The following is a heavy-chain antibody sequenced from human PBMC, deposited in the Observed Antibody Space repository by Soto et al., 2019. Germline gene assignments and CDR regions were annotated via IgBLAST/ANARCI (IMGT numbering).Heavy chain of an antibody. CDR1: TGSFRGFY. D-gene: IGHD1-26*01. CDR2: INYSGFT. Sequence: SETLSLTCGVSTGSFRGFYWSWIRQPPGKGLEWIGEINYSGFTNYNPSLKSRVTISRDTSTNQFSLKLTSATAADSAVYYCARATVKVGATLFDYWGQGTLVTVSS. V-gene: IGHV4-34*01. CDR3: ARATVKVGATLFDY. J-gene: IGHJ4*02.